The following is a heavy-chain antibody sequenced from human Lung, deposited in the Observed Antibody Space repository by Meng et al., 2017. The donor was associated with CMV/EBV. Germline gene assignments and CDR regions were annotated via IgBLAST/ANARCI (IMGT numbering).Heavy chain of an antibody. CDR1: GGSISSYY. Sequence: SEILSLTCTVSGGSISSYYWSWIRQPPGKGPEDIGYIYYSGSTSYNPSLKSRVTISVHTSKNQFSLKLTSVTAADTAVYYCARHGSGSYFYGMDVWGQGTTVTVSS. CDR3: ARHGSGSYFYGMDV. D-gene: IGHD3-10*01. J-gene: IGHJ6*02. CDR2: IYYSGST. V-gene: IGHV4-59*01.